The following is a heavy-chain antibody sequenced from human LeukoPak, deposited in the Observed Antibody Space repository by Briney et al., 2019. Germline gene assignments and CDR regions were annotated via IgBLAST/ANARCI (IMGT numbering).Heavy chain of an antibody. CDR2: IYYSGST. V-gene: IGHV4-59*01. J-gene: IGHJ4*02. Sequence: SETLSLTCTVSGGSISSYYWSWIRQPPGKGLEWIGYIYYSGSTNYNPSLKSRVTISVDTSKNQFSLKLSSVTVVDTVVYYCARTPRNGYNYYFDYWGQGTLVTVSS. CDR1: GGSISSYY. D-gene: IGHD5-24*01. CDR3: ARTPRNGYNYYFDY.